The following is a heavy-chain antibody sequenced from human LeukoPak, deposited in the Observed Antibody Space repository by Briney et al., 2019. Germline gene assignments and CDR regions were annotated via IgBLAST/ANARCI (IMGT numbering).Heavy chain of an antibody. D-gene: IGHD6-19*01. CDR1: GGSFSGYY. J-gene: IGHJ3*02. Sequence: PSETLSLTCAVYGGSFSGYYWSWIRQPPGKGLEWVANIKQDGSEKCYVDSVKGRFTISRDNAKNSLYLQMNSLRAEDTAVYYCAGAAVVAVAGIVSSAFDIWGQGTMVTVSS. CDR2: IKQDGSEK. V-gene: IGHV3-7*01. CDR3: AGAAVVAVAGIVSSAFDI.